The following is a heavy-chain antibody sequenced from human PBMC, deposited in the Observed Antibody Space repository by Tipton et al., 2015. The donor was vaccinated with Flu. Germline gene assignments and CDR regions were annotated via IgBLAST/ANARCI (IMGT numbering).Heavy chain of an antibody. CDR2: IIPIFGTA. D-gene: IGHD2-15*01. J-gene: IGHJ6*02. CDR3: ASTHYCSGGSCYSHYYYGMDV. Sequence: QVQLVQSGAEVKKPGSSVKVSCKASGGTFSSYAISWVRQAPGQGLEWMGGIIPIFGTANYAQKFQGRVTITADESTSTAYMELSSLRSEDTAVYYCASTHYCSGGSCYSHYYYGMDVWGQGTTVTVSS. V-gene: IGHV1-69*01. CDR1: GGTFSSYA.